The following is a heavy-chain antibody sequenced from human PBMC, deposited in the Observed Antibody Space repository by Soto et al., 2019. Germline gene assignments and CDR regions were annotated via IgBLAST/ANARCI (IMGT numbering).Heavy chain of an antibody. V-gene: IGHV3-53*01. J-gene: IGHJ4*02. CDR2: IYNSGGT. CDR1: GFSVSSYY. D-gene: IGHD2-15*01. CDR3: ARDLGGYLDY. Sequence: PGGSLRLSCAASGFSVSSYYMSWVRQAPGKGLEWVSVIYNSGGTYYADSVKGRFTISRDNSKNTLYLQMNSLRADDTAVYYCARDLGGYLDYWGQGTVVTVSS.